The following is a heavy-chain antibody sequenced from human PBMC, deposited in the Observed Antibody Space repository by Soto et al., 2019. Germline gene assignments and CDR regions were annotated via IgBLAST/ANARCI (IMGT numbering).Heavy chain of an antibody. CDR1: GFTFDNYG. J-gene: IGHJ3*01. V-gene: IGHV3-23*01. CDR2: ISGSGDTT. CDR3: ARDPVRGLGIAYDV. D-gene: IGHD3-9*01. Sequence: DAQLLASGGGLVQPGGSLRLSCVASGFTFDNYGMSWVRQAPGKGLEWVSSISGSGDTTYYAASVKGRFTISRDNSKDMLYVYMNSLRAEDTAVYYCARDPVRGLGIAYDVWGRGTVLTVSS.